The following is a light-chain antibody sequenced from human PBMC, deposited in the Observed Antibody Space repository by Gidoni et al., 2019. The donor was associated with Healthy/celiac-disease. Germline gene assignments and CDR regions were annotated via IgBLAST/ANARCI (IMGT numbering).Light chain of an antibody. V-gene: IGKV3-20*01. CDR1: QSVSSSY. CDR3: QQYGSSPPGT. CDR2: GAS. Sequence: DSVLTQSPGTLSLSPGERATLSCSASQSVSSSYLAWYQQKPGQAPRLLIYGASSRATGISDRFSGSGSGTDFTLTISRLEPEDFAVYYCQQYGSSPPGTFGQGTKVEIK. J-gene: IGKJ1*01.